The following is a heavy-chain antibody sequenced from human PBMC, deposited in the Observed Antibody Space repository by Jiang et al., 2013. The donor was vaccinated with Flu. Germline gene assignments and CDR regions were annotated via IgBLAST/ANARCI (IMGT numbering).Heavy chain of an antibody. V-gene: IGHV4-59*01. CDR1: GGSITSYY. CDR3: ARALNWYADH. CDR2: ISNSGSA. J-gene: IGHJ4*02. D-gene: IGHD2-2*01. Sequence: LLKPSETLSLACTVSGGSITSYYWSWIRQSPGKGLELIGYISNSGSASYNPSLQSRVTISQDTSKNQFSLKLNSVTAADTAVYYCARALNWYADHWGQGTLVTVSS.